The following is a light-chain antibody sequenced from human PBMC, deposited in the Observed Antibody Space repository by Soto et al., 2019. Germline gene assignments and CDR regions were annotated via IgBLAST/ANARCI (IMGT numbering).Light chain of an antibody. Sequence: EIVMTQSPATLSVSPGERATLSCRASQSVSSNLAWYQQKPGQAPRLLIYGASTRAPIIPARFSGSGSGTEFILTISSLQSEDFAVYFCQQYNDWPYTFGQGTKLEIK. J-gene: IGKJ2*01. CDR2: GAS. CDR3: QQYNDWPYT. CDR1: QSVSSN. V-gene: IGKV3-15*01.